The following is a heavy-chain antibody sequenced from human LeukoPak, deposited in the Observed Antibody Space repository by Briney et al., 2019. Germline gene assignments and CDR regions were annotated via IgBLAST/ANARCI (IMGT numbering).Heavy chain of an antibody. CDR2: IRNSGDST. V-gene: IGHV3-23*01. CDR1: GFTFSNYA. D-gene: IGHD5-18*01. CDR3: ARVGIQLWAQYYFDY. J-gene: IGHJ4*02. Sequence: PGGSLRLSCAASGFTFSNYAMSWVRQAPGKGLEWVSVIRNSGDSTYYADSVRGRFTISRDNSKNTLYLQMNSLRAEDTAVYYCARVGIQLWAQYYFDYWGQGTLVTVSS.